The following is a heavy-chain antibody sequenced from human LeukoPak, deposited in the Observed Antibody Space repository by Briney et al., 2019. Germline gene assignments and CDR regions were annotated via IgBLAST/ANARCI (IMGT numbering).Heavy chain of an antibody. J-gene: IGHJ5*02. Sequence: GASVKVSCKASGYTFTSYGISWVRQAPGQGLEWMGWISAYNGNTNYAQKLQGRVTMTTDTSTSTAYMELRSLRSDDTAVYYCARDLLGGGCDFWSGYLVFDPWGQGTLVTVSS. CDR2: ISAYNGNT. D-gene: IGHD3-3*01. CDR1: GYTFTSYG. CDR3: ARDLLGGGCDFWSGYLVFDP. V-gene: IGHV1-18*01.